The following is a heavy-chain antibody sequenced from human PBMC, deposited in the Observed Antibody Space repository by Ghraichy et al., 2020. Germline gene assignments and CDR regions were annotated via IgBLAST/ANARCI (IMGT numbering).Heavy chain of an antibody. Sequence: GESLNISCVASGFMFSAYSMSWVRQAPGKGLEWVSSISGMSDYMPYADSVKGRFTISRDNSENTVYLQMNGLRAEDTALYYCVKGSLSTSFYFDYWGQGVLVTVSS. J-gene: IGHJ4*02. CDR2: ISGMSDYM. CDR1: GFMFSAYS. V-gene: IGHV3-23*01. D-gene: IGHD5/OR15-5a*01. CDR3: VKGSLSTSFYFDY.